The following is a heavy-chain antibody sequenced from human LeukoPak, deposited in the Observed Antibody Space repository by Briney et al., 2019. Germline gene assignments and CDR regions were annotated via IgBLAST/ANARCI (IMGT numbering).Heavy chain of an antibody. Sequence: ASVKVSCKASGGTFSSYAISWVRQAPGQGLEWMGRIIPIFGTANYAQKFQGRVTITADKSTSTAYMELSSLGSEDTAVYYCARDRDSSGYYIHDAFDIWGQGTMVTVSS. D-gene: IGHD3-22*01. J-gene: IGHJ3*02. CDR1: GGTFSSYA. V-gene: IGHV1-69*06. CDR3: ARDRDSSGYYIHDAFDI. CDR2: IIPIFGTA.